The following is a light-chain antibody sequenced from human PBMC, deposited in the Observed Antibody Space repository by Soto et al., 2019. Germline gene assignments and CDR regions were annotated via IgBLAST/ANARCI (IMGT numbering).Light chain of an antibody. CDR3: QHRSNWPIFT. V-gene: IGKV3-11*01. Sequence: EIVLTQSPATLSLSPGERATLSCRASQSVSSYLAWYQQKPGQAPRLLIYGAYNRATVIPATFSGSGSGTDFTLTISSLEPEDFAVYYCQHRSNWPIFTFGPGTKVDIK. CDR2: GAY. J-gene: IGKJ3*01. CDR1: QSVSSY.